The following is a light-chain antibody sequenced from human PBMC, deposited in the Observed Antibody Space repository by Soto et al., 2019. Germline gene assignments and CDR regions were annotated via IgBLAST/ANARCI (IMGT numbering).Light chain of an antibody. J-gene: IGLJ1*01. V-gene: IGLV3-21*04. CDR1: NIGSKS. Sequence: SYELTQPPSVSVAPGKTARITCGGNNIGSKSVHWYQQKPGQAPVLVIYYDSDRPSGIPERFSGSNSGNTATLTISRVEAGDEADYYCQVWDSSSDPLYFFGTGTKLTVL. CDR3: QVWDSSSDPLYF. CDR2: YDS.